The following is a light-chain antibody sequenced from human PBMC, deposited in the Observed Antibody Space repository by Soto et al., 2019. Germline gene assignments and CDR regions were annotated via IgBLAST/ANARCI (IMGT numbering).Light chain of an antibody. CDR3: QQYKDWPPYT. CDR1: QRISSN. Sequence: EILMTQSQATLSFSPGERATLSCRASQRISSNVVWYQQKPGQAPRLLIYGASTRATGVPARFSGGGSGTEFTLTISSLQSEDFAVYFCQQYKDWPPYTFGQGTKLEIK. CDR2: GAS. J-gene: IGKJ2*01. V-gene: IGKV3-15*01.